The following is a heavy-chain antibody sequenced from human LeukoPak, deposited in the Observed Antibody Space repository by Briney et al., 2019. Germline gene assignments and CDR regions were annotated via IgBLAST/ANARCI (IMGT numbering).Heavy chain of an antibody. D-gene: IGHD3-10*01. J-gene: IGHJ4*02. CDR2: ISYDGSNK. V-gene: IGHV3-30*18. CDR3: AKGSGSYYDN. CDR1: GFTFSSYG. Sequence: PGGSLRLSCAASGFTFSSYGMHWVRQAPGKGLEWVAVISYDGSNKYYADSVKGRFTISRDNSKNTLYLQMNSLRAEDTAVYYCAKGSGSYYDNWGQGTLVTVSS.